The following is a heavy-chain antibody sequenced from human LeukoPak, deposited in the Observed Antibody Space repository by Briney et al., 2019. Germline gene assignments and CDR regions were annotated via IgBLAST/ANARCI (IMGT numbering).Heavy chain of an antibody. CDR1: GYTVTDYY. CDR2: INPKTGGT. D-gene: IGHD4-17*01. CDR3: ARDRSYMGDYGY. J-gene: IGHJ4*02. V-gene: IGHV1-2*02. Sequence: GASVKVSCKASGYTVTDYYFHWLRQAPGQGLEWMGWINPKTGGTKFLQKFQGRVTMTRDTSISTAYMELSRLRSDDTAVYYCARDRSYMGDYGYWGQGTLVTVSS.